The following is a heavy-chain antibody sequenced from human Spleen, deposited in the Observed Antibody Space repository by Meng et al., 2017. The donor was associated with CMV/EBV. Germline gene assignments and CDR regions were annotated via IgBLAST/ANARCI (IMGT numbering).Heavy chain of an antibody. D-gene: IGHD2-15*01. Sequence: SGSYYWSWIRQPPGKGLEWIVYIYYSGSTNYNPSLKSRVTISVDTSKNQFSLKLSSVTAADTAVYYCARAYCSGGSCYSAPWYFDLWGRGTLVTVSS. J-gene: IGHJ2*01. CDR2: IYYSGST. CDR3: ARAYCSGGSCYSAPWYFDL. V-gene: IGHV4-61*01. CDR1: SGSYY.